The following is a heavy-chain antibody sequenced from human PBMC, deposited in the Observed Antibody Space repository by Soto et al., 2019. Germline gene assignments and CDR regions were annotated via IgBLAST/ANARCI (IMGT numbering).Heavy chain of an antibody. CDR3: ARGSALSGGYYYYGMDL. V-gene: IGHV1-8*01. D-gene: IGHD3-10*01. CDR1: GYTFTSYD. Sequence: ASVKVSCKASGYTFTSYDINWVRQATGQGLEWMGWMNPNSGNTGYAQKFQGRVTMTRNTSISTAYMELSSLRSEDTAVYYCARGSALSGGYYYYGMDLWGQGTTVTVS. J-gene: IGHJ6*02. CDR2: MNPNSGNT.